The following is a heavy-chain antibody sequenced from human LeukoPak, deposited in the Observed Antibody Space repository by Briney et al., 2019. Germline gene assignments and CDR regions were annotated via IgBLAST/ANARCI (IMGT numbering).Heavy chain of an antibody. J-gene: IGHJ4*02. D-gene: IGHD3-22*01. Sequence: GGSLRLSCAASGFTFSSYAMSWVRQAPGKGLEWVSAISGSGGSTYYADSVMGRFTISRDNSKNTLYLQMNSLRAEDTAVYYCAKGRITMIVVVNTLDYWGQGTLVTVSS. CDR3: AKGRITMIVVVNTLDY. CDR2: ISGSGGST. CDR1: GFTFSSYA. V-gene: IGHV3-23*01.